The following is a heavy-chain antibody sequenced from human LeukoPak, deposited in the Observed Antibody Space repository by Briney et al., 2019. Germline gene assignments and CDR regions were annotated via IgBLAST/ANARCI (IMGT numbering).Heavy chain of an antibody. V-gene: IGHV3-48*01. CDR2: ISSSSTI. D-gene: IGHD6-13*01. Sequence: PGGSLRLSCAASGFTFSSHSMNWVRQAPGKGLEWVSYISSSSTIYYADSVKGRFTISRDNAKNSLYLQMNSLRAEDTAVYYCARASSSSWYFDYWGQGTLVTVSS. CDR3: ARASSSSWYFDY. J-gene: IGHJ4*02. CDR1: GFTFSSHS.